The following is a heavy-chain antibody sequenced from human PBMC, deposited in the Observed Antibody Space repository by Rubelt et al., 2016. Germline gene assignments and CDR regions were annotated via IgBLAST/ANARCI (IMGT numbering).Heavy chain of an antibody. D-gene: IGHD6-13*01. CDR2: ISSSSSYI. Sequence: SMNWVRQAPGKGLEWVSSISSSSSYIYYAASVKGRFTISRDNSKNTLYLQMNSLRAEDTAVYYCARVAGYSSSWYYYYYYGMDVWGQGTTVTVSS. J-gene: IGHJ6*02. CDR1: S. CDR3: ARVAGYSSSWYYYYYYGMDV. V-gene: IGHV3-21*01.